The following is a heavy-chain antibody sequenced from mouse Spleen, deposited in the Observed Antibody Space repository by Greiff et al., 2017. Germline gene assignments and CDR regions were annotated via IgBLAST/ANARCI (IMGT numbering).Heavy chain of an antibody. CDR3: ASQLGAWFAY. D-gene: IGHD4-1*02. J-gene: IGHJ3*01. CDR1: GFTFSSYG. Sequence: DVMLVESGGDLVKPGGSLELSCAASGFTFSSYGMSWVRQTPDKRLEWVATISSGGSYTYYPDSVKGRFTISRDNAKNTLYLQMSSLKSEDTAMYYCASQLGAWFAYWGQGTLVTVSA. V-gene: IGHV5-6*02. CDR2: ISSGGSYT.